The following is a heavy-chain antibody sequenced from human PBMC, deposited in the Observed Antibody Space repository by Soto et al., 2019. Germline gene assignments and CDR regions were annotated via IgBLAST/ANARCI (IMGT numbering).Heavy chain of an antibody. Sequence: ITLKESGPTLVKPTETLTLTCTFSGFSLSTRGVGVGWIRQPPGKALEWLAVIYWDEDRRYSPSLKSRLIITKDTSKNQVFLIMTNMDPVDTATYYCAHLMITYGGVIGDDAFDMWGQGTLVTVSS. J-gene: IGHJ3*02. CDR2: IYWDEDR. CDR3: AHLMITYGGVIGDDAFDM. D-gene: IGHD3-16*02. CDR1: GFSLSTRGVG. V-gene: IGHV2-5*02.